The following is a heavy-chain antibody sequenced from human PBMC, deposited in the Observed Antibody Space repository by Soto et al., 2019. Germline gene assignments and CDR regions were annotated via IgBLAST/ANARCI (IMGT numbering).Heavy chain of an antibody. CDR2: VDPSGGST. CDR1: GFTFRHYY. CDR3: ARGRYNTVNILPLDY. J-gene: IGHJ4*02. D-gene: IGHD4-17*01. Sequence: QVQLVQSGAEVKKPGASVKVSCKASGFTFRHYYMHWVRQAPGRGLEWMGVVDPSGGSTTYAQTFQGRLTMPTDTSTSTVYMQLTNLRSEDTALYFCARGRYNTVNILPLDYWGQGTLVTVSS. V-gene: IGHV1-46*01.